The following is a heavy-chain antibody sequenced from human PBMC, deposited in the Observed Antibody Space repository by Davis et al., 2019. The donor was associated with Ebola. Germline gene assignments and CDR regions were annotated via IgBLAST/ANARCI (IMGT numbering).Heavy chain of an antibody. D-gene: IGHD7-27*01. CDR1: GFTFSGYG. V-gene: IGHV3-30*02. CDR3: AKDGSNWDFDY. Sequence: GESLKISCEASGFTFSGYGMHWVRQAPGKGLGWLAFIRYDGTDKNYADSLKGRFSISRDNSKNTLFLQMNSLGAEDTAVYYCAKDGSNWDFDYWGQGTLVTVSS. J-gene: IGHJ4*02. CDR2: IRYDGTDK.